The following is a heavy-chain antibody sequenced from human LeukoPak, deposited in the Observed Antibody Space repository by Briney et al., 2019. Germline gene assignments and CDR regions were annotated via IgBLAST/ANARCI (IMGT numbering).Heavy chain of an antibody. J-gene: IGHJ4*02. CDR1: GFTFSSYS. V-gene: IGHV3-23*01. D-gene: IGHD6-19*01. CDR2: ISGSGGST. CDR3: ANTPLYSSGWYKMTY. Sequence: GGSLRLSCAASGFTFSSYSMNWVRQSPRKGLEWVSSISGSGGSTYYADSVKGRFTISRDNSKNALYLQMSSLRVEDTAVYYCANTPLYSSGWYKMTYWGQGTLVTVSS.